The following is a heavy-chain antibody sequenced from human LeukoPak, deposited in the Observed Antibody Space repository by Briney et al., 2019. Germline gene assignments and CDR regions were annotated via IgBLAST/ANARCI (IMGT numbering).Heavy chain of an antibody. CDR1: GFIFTNYF. D-gene: IGHD3-3*01. CDR3: ATDRGWRTSGYYLYYFEY. V-gene: IGHV3-7*01. Sequence: GGSLRLSGAASGFIFTNYFMSWVRQAPGKELEWVASIKHDGSEKYYVDSVRGRFTISRDNTMNSLYLQMSSLRAEDTAVYYCATDRGWRTSGYYLYYFEYWGQGTLVTFSS. J-gene: IGHJ4*02. CDR2: IKHDGSEK.